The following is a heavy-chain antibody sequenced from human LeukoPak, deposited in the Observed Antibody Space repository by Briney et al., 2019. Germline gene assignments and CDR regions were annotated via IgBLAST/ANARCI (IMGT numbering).Heavy chain of an antibody. D-gene: IGHD2-2*01. CDR3: ARTVVDYYYFMYV. V-gene: IGHV1-18*03. CDR2: ISAYNGNT. J-gene: IGHJ6*03. CDR1: GYTFTSYG. Sequence: GASVKLSCKASGYTFTSYGISWVRQAPRQGLEWMGRISAYNGNTNYAQNLHSRVTMTTDTSTSTAYIELRSPRSDDVVVYYCARTVVDYYYFMYVWGKGTTVTVSS.